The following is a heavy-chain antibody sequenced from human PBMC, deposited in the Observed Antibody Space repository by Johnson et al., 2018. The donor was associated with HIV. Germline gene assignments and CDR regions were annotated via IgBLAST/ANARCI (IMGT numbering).Heavy chain of an antibody. CDR3: AKDRPLVVVTHDAFDI. Sequence: VQLVESGGGLVQPGGSLRLSCAASGFTFSTYWMNWVRQAPGKGLEWLANINQDGSAKYSVDSLKGRITISRDNSKNTRYLQMNSLRAEDTAVYYCAKDRPLVVVTHDAFDIWGQGTMVTVSS. D-gene: IGHD2-21*02. CDR1: GFTFSTYW. J-gene: IGHJ3*02. V-gene: IGHV3-7*05. CDR2: INQDGSAK.